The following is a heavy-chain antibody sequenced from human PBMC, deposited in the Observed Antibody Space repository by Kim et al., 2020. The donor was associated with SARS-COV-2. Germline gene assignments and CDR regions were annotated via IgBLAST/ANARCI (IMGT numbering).Heavy chain of an antibody. J-gene: IGHJ5*02. D-gene: IGHD2-2*01. Sequence: GGSLRLSCAASGFTFSNAWMSWVRQAPGKGLEWVGGINSKGGGGTTDYAAPVIRRSTITRDDTKNTLYLKMNRLKTEESAVYYCTTEEGYCSSTSCYFAPFDAWGKGTRVTVSS. CDR1: GFTFSNAW. CDR2: INSKGGGGTT. V-gene: IGHV3-15*01. CDR3: TTEEGYCSSTSCYFAPFDA.